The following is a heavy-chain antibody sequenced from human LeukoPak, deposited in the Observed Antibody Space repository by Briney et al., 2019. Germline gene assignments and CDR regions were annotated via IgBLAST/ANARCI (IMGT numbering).Heavy chain of an antibody. V-gene: IGHV1-69*04. CDR2: IIPILGIA. CDR3: ARDDFWSGYSHYYYYYYGMDV. Sequence: ASVKVSCKASGGTFSSYTISWVRQAPGQGLEWMGRIIPILGIANYAQKFQGRVTITADKSTSTAYMELSSLRSGDTAVYYCARDDFWSGYSHYYYYYYGMDVWGQGTTVTVSS. CDR1: GGTFSSYT. J-gene: IGHJ6*02. D-gene: IGHD3-3*01.